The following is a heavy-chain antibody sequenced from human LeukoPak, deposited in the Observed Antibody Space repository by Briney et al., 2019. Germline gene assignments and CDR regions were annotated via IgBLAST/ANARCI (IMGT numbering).Heavy chain of an antibody. Sequence: PGGSLRLSCAASGFTFSSYAMNWVRQAPGKGLEWVSAISGSGGSTYYADSVKGRFTISRDNSKNTLYLQMNSLRAEDTAVYYCAKVEVGYYDSSGYYYYLAYWGQGTLVTVSS. CDR2: ISGSGGST. D-gene: IGHD3-22*01. V-gene: IGHV3-23*01. CDR3: AKVEVGYYDSSGYYYYLAY. CDR1: GFTFSSYA. J-gene: IGHJ4*02.